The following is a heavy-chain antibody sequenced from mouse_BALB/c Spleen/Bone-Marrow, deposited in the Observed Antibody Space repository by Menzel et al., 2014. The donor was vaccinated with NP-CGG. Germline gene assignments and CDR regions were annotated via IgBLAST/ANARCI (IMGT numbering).Heavy chain of an antibody. CDR1: GYTLTSYV. CDR2: INPYNDGT. J-gene: IGHJ4*01. D-gene: IGHD2-10*02. V-gene: IGHV1-14*01. Sequence: EVQRVESGPELVKPGASVKMSCKASGYTLTSYVMHWVKQKPGQGLEWIGYINPYNDGTKYNEKFKGKATLTSDKSSSTAYMKLSSLTSEDSAVYYCARSPSYGNYVDYWGQGTSVTVSS. CDR3: ARSPSYGNYVDY.